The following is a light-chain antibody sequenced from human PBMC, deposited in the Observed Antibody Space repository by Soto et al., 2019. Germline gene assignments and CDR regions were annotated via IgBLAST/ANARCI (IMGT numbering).Light chain of an antibody. CDR2: EVN. V-gene: IGLV2-8*01. CDR1: TSDVGGFNY. CDR3: GSYAGDTDWV. Sequence: QSALTQPPSASGSLGQSVTISCTGTTSDVGGFNYVSWYQQHPGRTPRLLIYEVNQRPSGVPDRFSGSKSGNTAPLTVSGLQAEDEADYCCGSYAGDTDWVFGGGTKVTVL. J-gene: IGLJ3*02.